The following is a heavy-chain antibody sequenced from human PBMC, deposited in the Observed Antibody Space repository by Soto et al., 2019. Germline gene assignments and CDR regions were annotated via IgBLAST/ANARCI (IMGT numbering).Heavy chain of an antibody. CDR2: IIPIIGTA. CDR3: ARGGLDVVATSAFDY. CDR1: GGTFNNYA. D-gene: IGHD5-12*01. Sequence: QVQLVQSGAEVKKPGSSVKVSCKASGGTFNNYAISWVRQAPGQGLEWMGGIIPIIGTADYAHKFQGRLAIRADESTGTTFMELSSLRSEDTALYYCARGGLDVVATSAFDYWGQGTLVTVSS. J-gene: IGHJ4*02. V-gene: IGHV1-69*01.